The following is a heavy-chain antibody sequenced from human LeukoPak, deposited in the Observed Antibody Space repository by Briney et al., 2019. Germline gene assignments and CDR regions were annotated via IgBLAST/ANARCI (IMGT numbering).Heavy chain of an antibody. V-gene: IGHV4-59*08. Sequence: SETLSLTCTVSGGSISSYYWSWIRQPPGKGLEWIGYIYYSGSTNYNPSLKSRVTISVDTSKNQFSLKLSSVTAADTAVYYCARHGLYDILTGYPGAFDIWGQGTMVTVSS. CDR2: IYYSGST. D-gene: IGHD3-9*01. CDR1: GGSISSYY. CDR3: ARHGLYDILTGYPGAFDI. J-gene: IGHJ3*02.